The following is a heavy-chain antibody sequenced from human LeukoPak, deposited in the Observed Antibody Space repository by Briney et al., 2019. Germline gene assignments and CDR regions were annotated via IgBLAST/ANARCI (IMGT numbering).Heavy chain of an antibody. CDR2: IIPIFGTA. CDR1: GGTFSSYA. D-gene: IGHD6-6*01. V-gene: IGHV1-69*05. CDR3: ARAEQSARPWLFDY. Sequence: SVEVSCKASGGTFSSYAISWVRQAPGQGLGWMGGIIPIFGTANYAQKFQGRVTITTDESTSTAYMELSSLRSEDTAVYYCARAEQSARPWLFDYWGQGTLVTVSS. J-gene: IGHJ4*02.